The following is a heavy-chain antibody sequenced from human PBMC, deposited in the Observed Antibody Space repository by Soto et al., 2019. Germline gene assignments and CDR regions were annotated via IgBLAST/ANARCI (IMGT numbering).Heavy chain of an antibody. CDR2: ISSNGVGT. CDR3: ARREQSDYYYMDV. Sequence: PGGSLRLSCAASGFTFSNYAMDWVRQAPGKVLEYVSGISSNGVGTYYANSVKDRFTISRDNSKNTLYRQMGSLRAEDMAVYYCARREQSDYYYMDVWGKGTSVTVSS. CDR1: GFTFSNYA. V-gene: IGHV3-64*01. J-gene: IGHJ6*03. D-gene: IGHD6-19*01.